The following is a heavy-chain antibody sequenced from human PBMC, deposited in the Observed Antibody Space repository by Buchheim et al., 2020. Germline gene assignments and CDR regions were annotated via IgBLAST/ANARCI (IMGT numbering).Heavy chain of an antibody. CDR1: GFTFSSYA. Sequence: QVQLVESGGGVVQPGRSLRLSRAASGFTFSSYAMHWVRQAPGKGLEWVAVISYDGSNKYYADSVKGRFTISRDTSKNTLYLQMNSLRAEDTAVYYCARTLTSGYEDPDYFDYWGQGTL. V-gene: IGHV3-30-3*01. CDR3: ARTLTSGYEDPDYFDY. CDR2: ISYDGSNK. J-gene: IGHJ4*02. D-gene: IGHD5-12*01.